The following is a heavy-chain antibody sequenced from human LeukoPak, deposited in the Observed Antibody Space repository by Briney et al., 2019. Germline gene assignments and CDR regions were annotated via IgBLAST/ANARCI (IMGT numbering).Heavy chain of an antibody. Sequence: GGSLRLSCAASGFTFSSHSMNWVRQAPGKGLEWVSYISSSSSTIYYADSVKGRFTISRDNAKNSLYLQMNSLRAEDTAVYYCARDPEWLPIYYFDYWGQGTLVTVSS. CDR1: GFTFSSHS. D-gene: IGHD3-3*01. J-gene: IGHJ4*02. CDR3: ARDPEWLPIYYFDY. CDR2: ISSSSSTI. V-gene: IGHV3-48*01.